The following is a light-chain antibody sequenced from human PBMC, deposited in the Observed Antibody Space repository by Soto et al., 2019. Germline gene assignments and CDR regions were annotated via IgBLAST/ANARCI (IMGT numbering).Light chain of an antibody. CDR3: KQYTNRPKT. Sequence: EIVMTQSPFSLSVSLGERATISCRASQNISRNLSWYQQKPGQAPSLLTYRPSTRATDIPARLSASGPGKESPPTTRSLKSEDFAQYHCKQYTNRPKTFGQGTKVDIK. CDR2: RPS. J-gene: IGKJ1*01. V-gene: IGKV3-15*01. CDR1: QNISRN.